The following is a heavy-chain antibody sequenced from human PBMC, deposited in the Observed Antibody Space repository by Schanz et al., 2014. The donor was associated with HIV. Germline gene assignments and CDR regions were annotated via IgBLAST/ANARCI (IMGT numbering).Heavy chain of an antibody. J-gene: IGHJ6*02. Sequence: VQLVESGGGLVQPGGSLRLSCAASGFTFSDHWLHWVRQAPGKGLAWVALISYDGSNRYYSDSVKGRFTISRDNSNNTLYLQMNSLTVDDTAVYYCARGRNGMGVWGPGTTVTVSS. CDR1: GFTFSDHW. CDR3: ARGRNGMGV. CDR2: ISYDGSNR. V-gene: IGHV3-30*03.